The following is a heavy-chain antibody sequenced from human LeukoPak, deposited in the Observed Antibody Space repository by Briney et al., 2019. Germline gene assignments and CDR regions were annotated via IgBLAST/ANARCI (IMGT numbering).Heavy chain of an antibody. J-gene: IGHJ4*02. CDR2: IWYDGSHQ. Sequence: PGRSLRLSCAPSGFTFSLYRMHWVRQAPGKGLEWVAVIWYDGSHQYYADSVKGRFTISRDNSKNTLYLQMNSLRAEDASVYYCARGPGGGSSYFDLWGQGALVTVSS. V-gene: IGHV3-33*01. CDR3: ARGPGGGSSYFDL. CDR1: GFTFSLYR. D-gene: IGHD3-10*01.